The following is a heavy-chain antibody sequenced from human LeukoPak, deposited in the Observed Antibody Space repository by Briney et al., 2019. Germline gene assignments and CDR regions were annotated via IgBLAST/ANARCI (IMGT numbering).Heavy chain of an antibody. J-gene: IGHJ4*02. Sequence: SETLSLTCTVSGGSISSYYWSWIRQPPGKGLEWIGYIYYSGSTNYNPSLKSRVTISVDTSKNQFSLKLSSVTAADTAVYYCARSFGYEGDFDYWGQGTLVTVSS. CDR3: ARSFGYEGDFDY. V-gene: IGHV4-59*01. D-gene: IGHD3-10*01. CDR1: GGSISSYY. CDR2: IYYSGST.